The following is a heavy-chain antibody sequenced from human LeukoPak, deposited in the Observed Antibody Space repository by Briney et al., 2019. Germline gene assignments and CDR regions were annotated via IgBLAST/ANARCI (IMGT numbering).Heavy chain of an antibody. Sequence: SQTLSLTCTVSGGSISSGGYYWSWIRQHPGRGLEWIGYIYYSGSTYYNPSLKSRVTISVDTSKNQFSLKLSSVTAADTAVYYCAREGNTDAFDIWGQGTMVTVSS. J-gene: IGHJ3*02. D-gene: IGHD4-17*01. CDR1: GGSISSGGYY. V-gene: IGHV4-31*03. CDR3: AREGNTDAFDI. CDR2: IYYSGST.